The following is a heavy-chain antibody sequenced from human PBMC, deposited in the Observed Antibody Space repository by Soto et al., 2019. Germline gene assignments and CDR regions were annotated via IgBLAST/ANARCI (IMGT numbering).Heavy chain of an antibody. V-gene: IGHV4-30-2*01. Sequence: PSETLALTCAVSGGSISSGGYSCVWIRQPPGKGLEWIGYIYHSGSTYYNPSLKSRVTISVDRSKNQFSLKLSSVTAADTAVYYCARVTSGTSGFDPWGQGTLVTVSS. J-gene: IGHJ5*02. CDR3: ARVTSGTSGFDP. D-gene: IGHD1-1*01. CDR1: GGSISSGGYS. CDR2: IYHSGST.